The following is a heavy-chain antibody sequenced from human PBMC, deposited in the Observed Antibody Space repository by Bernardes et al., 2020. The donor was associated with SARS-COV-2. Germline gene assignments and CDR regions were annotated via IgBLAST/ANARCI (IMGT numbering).Heavy chain of an antibody. Sequence: ETLSLTCTVSGGSISVYYWSWIRQPPGKGLEWIGYIHHSGTPSYNPSFKSRVTISVDTSKNQLSLKLSSVTAADTAVYYCAREWSSFDHWGQGTLVTVSS. CDR3: AREWSSFDH. CDR2: IHHSGTP. D-gene: IGHD1-26*01. V-gene: IGHV4-59*01. J-gene: IGHJ4*02. CDR1: GGSISVYY.